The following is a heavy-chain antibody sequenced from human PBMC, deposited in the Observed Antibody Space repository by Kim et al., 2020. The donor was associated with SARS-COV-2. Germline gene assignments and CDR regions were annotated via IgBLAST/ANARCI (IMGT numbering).Heavy chain of an antibody. CDR3: AKGPELTIWAVDI. Sequence: GGSLRLSCAASGFTFSSFGMHWVRQAPGKGLEWVSVIWCDGSRTYYNDSVKGRFTISRDNSKNTVYLQMNSLRADDTALYYCAKGPELTIWAVDI. CDR2: IWCDGSRT. J-gene: IGHJ3*02. V-gene: IGHV3-33*06. D-gene: IGHD3-3*01. CDR1: GFTFSSFG.